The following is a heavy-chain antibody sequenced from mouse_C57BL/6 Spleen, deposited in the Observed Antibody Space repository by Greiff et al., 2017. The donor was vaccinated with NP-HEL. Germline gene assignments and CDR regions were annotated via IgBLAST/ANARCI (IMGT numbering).Heavy chain of an antibody. CDR2: IYPGGGDT. Sequence: QVQLQQSGPELVKPGASVKISCKASGYAFSSSWMNWVKQRPGKGLEWIGRIYPGGGDTNYNGKFKGKATLTADKSSSTAYMQLSSLTSEDSAVYFCADYSNYRYAMDYWGQGTSVTVSS. J-gene: IGHJ4*01. CDR1: GYAFSSSW. D-gene: IGHD2-5*01. V-gene: IGHV1-82*01. CDR3: ADYSNYRYAMDY.